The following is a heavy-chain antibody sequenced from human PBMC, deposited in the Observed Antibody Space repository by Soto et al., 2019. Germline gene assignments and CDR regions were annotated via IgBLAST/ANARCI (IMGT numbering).Heavy chain of an antibody. J-gene: IGHJ3*02. D-gene: IGHD1-1*01. CDR1: GFIFSDYS. CDR3: ARTNGKSNTFDI. Sequence: EVQLVESGGGLVHRGGSLRLSCAASGFIFSDYSMNWVRQAPGKGLEWVSYISSSSSTIYYADSVKGRFTISRDNDKNSLYLQLNSRRAEDTALYYCARTNGKSNTFDIWGQGTMVTVSS. CDR2: ISSSSSTI. V-gene: IGHV3-48*01.